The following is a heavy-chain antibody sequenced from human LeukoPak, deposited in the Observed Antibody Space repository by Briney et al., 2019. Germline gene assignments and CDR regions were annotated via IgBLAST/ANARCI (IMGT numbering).Heavy chain of an antibody. CDR1: GGTFSSYA. Sequence: ASVKVSCKASGGTFSSYAISWVRQAPGQGLEWMGRIIPILGIANYAQKFQGRVTITADKSTSTAYMELSSLRSEDTGVYYCASLGTSGRYYTSEFDPWGQGTLVTVSS. D-gene: IGHD3-10*01. CDR3: ASLGTSGRYYTSEFDP. CDR2: IIPILGIA. J-gene: IGHJ5*02. V-gene: IGHV1-69*04.